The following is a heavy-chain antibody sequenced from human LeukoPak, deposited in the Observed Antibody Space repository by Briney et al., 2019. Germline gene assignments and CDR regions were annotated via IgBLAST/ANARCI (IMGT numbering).Heavy chain of an antibody. CDR3: ARGWHDFWSGYYGGPNWFDP. CDR2: IYHSGST. J-gene: IGHJ5*02. Sequence: SQTLSLTCAVSGGSISSGGYSWSWIRQPPGKGLEWIGYIYHSGSTYYNPSLKSRVTISVDRSKNQFSLKLSSVTAADTAVYYCARGWHDFWSGYYGGPNWFDPWDQGTLVTVSS. V-gene: IGHV4-30-2*01. D-gene: IGHD3-3*01. CDR1: GGSISSGGYS.